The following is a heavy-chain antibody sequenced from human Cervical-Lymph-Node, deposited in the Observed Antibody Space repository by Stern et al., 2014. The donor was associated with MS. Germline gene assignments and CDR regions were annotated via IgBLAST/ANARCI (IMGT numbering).Heavy chain of an antibody. Sequence: QVKLVQSGAEVKKPGASGKVSCKGSGYTFTSHGISWERQATGQGLEWMGCSCAYHGNTNYAHKLHGRFTMTTDTSTSTAYMDLMSLRSDDTAVYYCARGLLGSDNAFYIWGQGTMVTVSS. V-gene: IGHV1-18*01. CDR2: SCAYHGNT. J-gene: IGHJ3*02. CDR3: ARGLLGSDNAFYI. D-gene: IGHD2-21*01. CDR1: GYTFTSHG.